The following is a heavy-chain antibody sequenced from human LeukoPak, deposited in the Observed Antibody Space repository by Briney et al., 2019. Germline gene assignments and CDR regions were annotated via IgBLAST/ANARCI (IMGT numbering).Heavy chain of an antibody. D-gene: IGHD6-6*01. CDR3: ARVPPGSSSSYY. J-gene: IGHJ4*02. CDR1: GFTFSSYE. V-gene: IGHV3-48*03. CDR2: ISSSGSTI. Sequence: GGSLRLSCAASGFTFSSYEMNWVRQAPGKGLEWVSYISSSGSTIYYADSVKGRFTVSRDDAKNSLYLQMSSLRAEDTAVYYCARVPPGSSSSYYWGQGTLVTVSS.